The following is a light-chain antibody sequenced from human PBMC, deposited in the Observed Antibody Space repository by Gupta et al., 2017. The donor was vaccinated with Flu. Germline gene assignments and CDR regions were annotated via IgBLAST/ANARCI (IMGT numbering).Light chain of an antibody. CDR1: QTVSNN. V-gene: IGKV3-11*01. CDR2: DAS. Sequence: EIVFTQSPSTQSLSAGERSTVCCITSQTVSNNLACYKQKPGQAPRLLLYDASSSVTSIPPTFSGSGCATAFTLTIISRVPEDFAVYYCHQRSNWPVTFGQGTRMEIK. CDR3: HQRSNWPVT. J-gene: IGKJ5*01.